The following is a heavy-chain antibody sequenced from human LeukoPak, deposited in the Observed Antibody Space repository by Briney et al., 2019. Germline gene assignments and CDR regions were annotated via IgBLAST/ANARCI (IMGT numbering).Heavy chain of an antibody. V-gene: IGHV4-38-2*01. D-gene: IGHD3-3*01. J-gene: IGHJ4*02. Sequence: SETLSLTCAVSGYSISRGYLLGWIRQPPGKGLEWIGSMYHSGNTFYNPSLKSRVTLSVDTSKNQFSLKLSSVAAADTAIYYCARIYGNSSGFHYWGEGTLVTVSS. CDR2: MYHSGNT. CDR1: GYSISRGYL. CDR3: ARIYGNSSGFHY.